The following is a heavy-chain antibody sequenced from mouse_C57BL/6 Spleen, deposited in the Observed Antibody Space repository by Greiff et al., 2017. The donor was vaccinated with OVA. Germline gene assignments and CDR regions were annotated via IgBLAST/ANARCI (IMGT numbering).Heavy chain of an antibody. CDR2: ISSGSSTI. CDR3: ARGTAQAPYYFDY. J-gene: IGHJ2*01. D-gene: IGHD3-2*02. CDR1: GFTFSDYG. Sequence: DVMLVESGGGLVKPGGSLKLSCAASGFTFSDYGMHWVRQAPEQGLEWVAYISSGSSTIYYADTVKGRFTISRDNAKNTLFLQMTSLRSEDTAMYYCARGTAQAPYYFDYWGQGTTLTVSS. V-gene: IGHV5-17*01.